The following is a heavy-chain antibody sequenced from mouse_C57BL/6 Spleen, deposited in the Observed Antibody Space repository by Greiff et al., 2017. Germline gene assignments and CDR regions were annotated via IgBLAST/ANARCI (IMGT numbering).Heavy chain of an antibody. CDR2: IYPGSGST. CDR3: AKDDGSSPYYYAMDY. D-gene: IGHD1-1*01. V-gene: IGHV1-55*01. J-gene: IGHJ4*01. CDR1: GYTFTSYW. Sequence: QVQLQQPGAELVKPGASVKMSCKASGYTFTSYWITWVKQRPGQGLEWIEDIYPGSGSTNYNEKFKSKATLTVDTSSSTAYMQLSSLTSEDSAVYCRAKDDGSSPYYYAMDYWGQGTSVTVSS.